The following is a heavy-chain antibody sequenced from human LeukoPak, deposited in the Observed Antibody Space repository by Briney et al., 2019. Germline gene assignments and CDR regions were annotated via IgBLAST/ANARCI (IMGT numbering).Heavy chain of an antibody. Sequence: SETLSLTCAVYGGSFSGYYWSWIRQPPGKGLEWIGEINHSGSTNYNPSLKSRVTISVDTSKNQFSLKLSSVTAADTAVYYCARGLWGYRTYYGMDVWGQGTTVTVSS. CDR2: INHSGST. D-gene: IGHD3-16*01. CDR1: GGSFSGYY. CDR3: ARGLWGYRTYYGMDV. J-gene: IGHJ6*02. V-gene: IGHV4-34*01.